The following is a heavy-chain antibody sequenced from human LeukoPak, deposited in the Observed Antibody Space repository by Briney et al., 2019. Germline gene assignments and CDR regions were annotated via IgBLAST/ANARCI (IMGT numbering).Heavy chain of an antibody. CDR2: IRYDGNNL. J-gene: IGHJ4*02. D-gene: IGHD1-14*01. V-gene: IGHV3-30*02. CDR3: AKDNPLDY. CDR1: GFTFSSYA. Sequence: PGGSLRLSCAASGFTFSSYAMNWVRQAPGKGLEWVAFIRYDGNNLLYADSVKGRFTISRDNSKNTLYLHIKSLRAEDTAVYYCAKDNPLDYWGQGTLVIVSS.